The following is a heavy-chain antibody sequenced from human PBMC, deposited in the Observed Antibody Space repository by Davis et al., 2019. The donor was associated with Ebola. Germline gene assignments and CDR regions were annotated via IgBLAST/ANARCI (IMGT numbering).Heavy chain of an antibody. V-gene: IGHV3-33*01. CDR1: GFKLSHYG. CDR2: IWYDGYTK. Sequence: PGGSLRLSCGASGFKLSHYGMHWVRQAPGMGLEWVSTIWYDGYTKYYADSVKGRFTISRDNSENTLFLHMDSLRADDTAVYYCARDPGGSSGYLGQHNYGLDVWGQGTTVTVSS. CDR3: ARDPGGSSGYLGQHNYGLDV. J-gene: IGHJ6*02. D-gene: IGHD3-22*01.